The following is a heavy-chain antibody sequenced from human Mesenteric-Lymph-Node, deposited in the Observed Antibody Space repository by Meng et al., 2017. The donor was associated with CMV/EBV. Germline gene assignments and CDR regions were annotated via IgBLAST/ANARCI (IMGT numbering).Heavy chain of an antibody. V-gene: IGHV1-8*02. Sequence: ASVKVSCKASGYTFTSYDINWVRQATGQGLEWMGWMNPNSGNTNYAQKFQGRVTMTRDTSISTAYMELSRLRSDDTAVYYCARGATGDTFDYWGQGTLVTVSS. CDR1: GYTFTSYD. D-gene: IGHD2-21*02. J-gene: IGHJ4*02. CDR2: MNPNSGNT. CDR3: ARGATGDTFDY.